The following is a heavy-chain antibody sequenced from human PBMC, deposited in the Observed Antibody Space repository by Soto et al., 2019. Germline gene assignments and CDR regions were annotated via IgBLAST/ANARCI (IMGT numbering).Heavy chain of an antibody. CDR2: ISYDGSNK. J-gene: IGHJ5*02. V-gene: IGHV3-30*03. D-gene: IGHD6-19*01. CDR3: XXXXXXNSGWFGLIDH. Sequence: QVQLVESGGGVVQPGRSLRLSCAASGFTFSSYGMHWVRQAPGKGLEWVAVISYDGSNKYYVDSVKGRFTISRDNSMNXXXXXXXXXXXXXXXXXXXXXXXXXNSGWFGLIDHWGQGALLTVSS. CDR1: GFTFSSYG.